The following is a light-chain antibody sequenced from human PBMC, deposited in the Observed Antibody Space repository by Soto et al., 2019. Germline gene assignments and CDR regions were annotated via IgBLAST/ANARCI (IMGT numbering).Light chain of an antibody. Sequence: DIVITHSPDSLAVSRGERATINCKSSQSVLYSSNNKNNLAWYRQKPGQPPKLLIYWQSTRESGVHDRFRRSGSGTDFTLTISSLQAEDVAVYFCQQYYSFPLTFGGGPKVEIK. V-gene: IGKV4-1*01. CDR1: QSVLYSSNNKNN. CDR2: WQS. CDR3: QQYYSFPLT. J-gene: IGKJ4*01.